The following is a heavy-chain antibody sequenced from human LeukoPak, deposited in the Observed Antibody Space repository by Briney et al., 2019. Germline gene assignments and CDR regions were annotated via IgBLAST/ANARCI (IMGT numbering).Heavy chain of an antibody. D-gene: IGHD1-26*01. CDR2: IIPILGIA. V-gene: IGHV1-69*04. CDR1: GGTFSSYA. J-gene: IGHJ4*02. Sequence: SVKVSCKASGGTFSSYAISWVRQAPGQGLEWMGRIIPILGIANYAQKFQGRVTITADKSTSTAYMELSSLRSEDTAVYYCAREGYSGSYYDYLSYFDYWCQGTLVTVSS. CDR3: AREGYSGSYYDYLSYFDY.